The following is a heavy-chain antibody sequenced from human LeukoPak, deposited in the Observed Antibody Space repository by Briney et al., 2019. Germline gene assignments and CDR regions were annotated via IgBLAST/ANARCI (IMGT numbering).Heavy chain of an antibody. V-gene: IGHV4-59*01. CDR1: GASISDYF. D-gene: IGHD1-26*01. Sequence: SETLSLTCTLSGASISDYFWSWIRQPPGKGLEWIGYVFYSGSTTYNPSLNSRVAISIDTSRSQFSLRLSSVTAADTAVYYCASFSGSYFFDYWGPGTLVTVSS. J-gene: IGHJ4*02. CDR3: ASFSGSYFFDY. CDR2: VFYSGST.